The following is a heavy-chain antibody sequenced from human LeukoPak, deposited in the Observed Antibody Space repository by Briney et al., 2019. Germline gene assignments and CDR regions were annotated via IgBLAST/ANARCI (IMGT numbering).Heavy chain of an antibody. CDR3: ARVKYSGSYWGYYFDY. Sequence: PGESLRLSCAASGFTFDNYGMSWVRQAPGKGLEWVSGINWNGGSTGYADSVKGRFTISRDNAKNSLYLQMNSLRAEDTALYYCARVKYSGSYWGYYFDYWGQGTLVTVSS. D-gene: IGHD1-26*01. CDR2: INWNGGST. V-gene: IGHV3-20*04. CDR1: GFTFDNYG. J-gene: IGHJ4*02.